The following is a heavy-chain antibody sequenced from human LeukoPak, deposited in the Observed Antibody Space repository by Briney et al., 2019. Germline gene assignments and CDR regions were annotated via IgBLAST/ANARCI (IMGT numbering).Heavy chain of an antibody. CDR2: ISYDGSNK. J-gene: IGHJ5*02. Sequence: PGGSLRPSCAASGFTFSSYGMHWVRQAPGKGLEWVAVISYDGSNKYYADSVKGRFTISRDNSKNTLYLQMNSLRAEDTAVYYCAKDAQYCSGGSCYSGWFDPWGQGTLVTVSS. D-gene: IGHD2-15*01. CDR3: AKDAQYCSGGSCYSGWFDP. V-gene: IGHV3-30*18. CDR1: GFTFSSYG.